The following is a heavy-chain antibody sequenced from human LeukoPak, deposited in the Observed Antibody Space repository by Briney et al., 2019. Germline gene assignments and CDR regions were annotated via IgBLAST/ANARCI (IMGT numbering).Heavy chain of an antibody. CDR1: GGSLSGYY. CDR2: INHSGST. CDR3: ARGYFSSSLVYAFDI. D-gene: IGHD6-6*01. V-gene: IGHV4-34*01. Sequence: SETLSLTCAVYGGSLSGYYWSWIRQPPGKGLEWIGEINHSGSTNYNPSLKSRVTISVDTSKNQFSLKLSSVTAADTAVYYCARGYFSSSLVYAFDIRGQGTMVTVSS. J-gene: IGHJ3*02.